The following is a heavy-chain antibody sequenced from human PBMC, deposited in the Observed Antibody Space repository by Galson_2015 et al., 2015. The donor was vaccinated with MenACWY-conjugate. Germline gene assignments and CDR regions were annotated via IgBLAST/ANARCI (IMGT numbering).Heavy chain of an antibody. CDR1: GYSFTTYW. CDR3: ARHPPGGRGMDV. V-gene: IGHV5-51*01. D-gene: IGHD1-26*01. J-gene: IGHJ6*02. CDR2: ISPGDSNT. Sequence: QSGAEVKKSGESLKISCQGSGYSFTTYWIAWVRQMPGRGLEWVGLISPGDSNTRYSPSFQGQVTISADESISTAYLQWSSLKASDTATYYCARHPPGGRGMDVWGRGTTVTVSS.